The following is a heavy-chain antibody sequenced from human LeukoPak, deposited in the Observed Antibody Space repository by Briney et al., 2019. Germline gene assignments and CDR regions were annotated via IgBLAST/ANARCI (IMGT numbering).Heavy chain of an antibody. J-gene: IGHJ4*02. D-gene: IGHD6-13*01. CDR2: IIPILGIA. CDR1: GGTFSSYA. CDR3: ARGLGPRPRRIAAAVTGM. Sequence: SVKVSCKASGGTFSSYAISWVRQAPGQGLEWMGRIIPILGIANYAQKFQGRVTITADKSTSTAYMELSSLRSEETAVYYCARGLGPRPRRIAAAVTGMWGQGTLVTVSS. V-gene: IGHV1-69*04.